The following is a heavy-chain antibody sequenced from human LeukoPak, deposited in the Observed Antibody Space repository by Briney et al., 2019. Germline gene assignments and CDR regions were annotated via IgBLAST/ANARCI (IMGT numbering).Heavy chain of an antibody. V-gene: IGHV6-1*01. CDR3: AAGAVAGIIF. D-gene: IGHD6-19*01. J-gene: IGHJ4*02. CDR2: TNDRSNWYN. CDR1: GDSVSSNRSA. Sequence: SQTLSLTCAISGDSVSSNRSAWNWIRQSPARGLEGLGSTNDRSNWYNDYAVSVTRRLPINPDTSKNQFSLQLHSVTPDDTAMYYCAAGAVAGIIFWGPGSLVTVSS.